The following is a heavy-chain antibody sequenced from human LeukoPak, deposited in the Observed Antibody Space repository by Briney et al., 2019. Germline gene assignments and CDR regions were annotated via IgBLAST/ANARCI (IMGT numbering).Heavy chain of an antibody. J-gene: IGHJ5*02. CDR3: ATLWFGELRNWFDP. D-gene: IGHD3-10*01. CDR1: GGTFSSYA. CDR2: IIPIFGTA. Sequence: GASVKVSCKASGGTFSSYAISWVRQAPGQGLEWMGGIIPIFGTANYAQKFQGRVTITADESTSTAYMELSSLRSEDTAVYYCATLWFGELRNWFDPWGQGTLVTVSS. V-gene: IGHV1-69*13.